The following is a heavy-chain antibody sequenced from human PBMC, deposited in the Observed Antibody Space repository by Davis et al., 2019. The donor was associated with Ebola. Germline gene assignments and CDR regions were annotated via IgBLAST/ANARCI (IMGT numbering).Heavy chain of an antibody. CDR3: TSAYGDYDY. V-gene: IGHV3-73*01. D-gene: IGHD4-17*01. CDR1: GFTFSGSA. Sequence: GSLRLSCAASGFTFSGSAMHWVRQASGKGLEWVGRIRSKANSYATAYAASVKGRFTIPRDDSKNTAYLQMNSLKTEDTAVYYCTSAYGDYDYWGQGTLVTVSS. J-gene: IGHJ4*02. CDR2: IRSKANSYAT.